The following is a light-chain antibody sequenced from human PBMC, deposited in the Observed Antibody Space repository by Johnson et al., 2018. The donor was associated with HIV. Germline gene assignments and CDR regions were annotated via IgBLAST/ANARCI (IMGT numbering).Light chain of an antibody. CDR1: NSNIGNNY. J-gene: IGLJ1*01. CDR2: DNN. Sequence: VLTQPPSVSAAPGQKVTISCSGSNSNIGNNYVSWYQQFPGTAPKLLIYDNNKRPSGIPDRFSGSKSGTSATLGITGLQTGAEAEYYCGTWESSLMGTEVFGHGTKVTVL. CDR3: GTWESSLMGTEV. V-gene: IGLV1-51*01.